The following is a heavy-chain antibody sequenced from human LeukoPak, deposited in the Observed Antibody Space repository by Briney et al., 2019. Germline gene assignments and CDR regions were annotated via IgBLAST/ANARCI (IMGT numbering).Heavy chain of an antibody. V-gene: IGHV4-59*12. CDR2: IYYSGST. Sequence: SETLSLTCTVSGGSISSYYWSWIRQPPGKGLEWIGYIYYSGSTYYNPSLQSRVTISLDTSKNQFSPKLSSVTAADTAVYYCARDLGAVGSGSPLEFGYWGQGTLVTVSS. CDR1: GGSISSYY. D-gene: IGHD3-10*01. J-gene: IGHJ4*02. CDR3: ARDLGAVGSGSPLEFGY.